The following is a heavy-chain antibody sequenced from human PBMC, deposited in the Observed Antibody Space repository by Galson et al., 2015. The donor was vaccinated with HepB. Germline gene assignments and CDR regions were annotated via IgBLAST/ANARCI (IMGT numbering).Heavy chain of an antibody. CDR1: GFTFSSYS. V-gene: IGHV3-21*01. J-gene: IGHJ6*02. Sequence: SLRLSCAASGFTFSSYSMNWVRQAPGKGLEWVSSISSSSSYIYYADSGKGRFTISRDNAKNSLYLQMNSLRAEDTAVYYCARDAEGYSYGYFYYYYGMDVWGQGTTVTVSS. D-gene: IGHD5-18*01. CDR3: ARDAEGYSYGYFYYYYGMDV. CDR2: ISSSSSYI.